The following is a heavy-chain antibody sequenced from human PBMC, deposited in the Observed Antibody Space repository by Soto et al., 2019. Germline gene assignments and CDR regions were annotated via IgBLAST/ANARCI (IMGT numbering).Heavy chain of an antibody. CDR2: ISWNSGSI. CDR1: GFTFDDYA. D-gene: IGHD2-2*02. Sequence: EVQLVESGGGLVQPGRSLRLSCSASGFTFDDYAMHWVRQAPGKGLEWVSGISWNSGSIAYADSVKGRFTISRDNAKNSLYLQMNSLRAEDTALYYCAKGVALGYGTSTSCHNYYMDVWGKGTTVTVSS. V-gene: IGHV3-9*01. CDR3: AKGVALGYGTSTSCHNYYMDV. J-gene: IGHJ6*03.